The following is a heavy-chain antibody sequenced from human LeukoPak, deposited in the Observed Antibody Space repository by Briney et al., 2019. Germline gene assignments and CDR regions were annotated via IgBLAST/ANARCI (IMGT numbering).Heavy chain of an antibody. J-gene: IGHJ4*02. CDR1: GGTFSSYA. CDR3: ARGDCSSTSCSAADY. CDR2: MIPIFGTA. Sequence: GASVKVSCKASGGTFSSYAISWVRQAPGQGLEWMGGMIPIFGTANYAQKFQGRVTITADESTSTAYVELSSLRSEDTAVYYCARGDCSSTSCSAADYWGQGTLVTVSS. D-gene: IGHD2-2*01. V-gene: IGHV1-69*13.